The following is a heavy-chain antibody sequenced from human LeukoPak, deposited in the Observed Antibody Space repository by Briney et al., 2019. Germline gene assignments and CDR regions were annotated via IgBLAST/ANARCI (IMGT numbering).Heavy chain of an antibody. CDR2: MYHSGLI. Sequence: SETLSLTCTVSGYSISSGYYWGWIRQPPGKGLEWIANMYHSGLIYYNLSLKSRITISMDTSKDQFSLKLSSVTAADTAVYYCAGTYSLYDPFDIWGQGTMTVSS. CDR3: AGTYSLYDPFDI. V-gene: IGHV4-38-2*02. CDR1: GYSISSGYY. D-gene: IGHD6-13*01. J-gene: IGHJ3*02.